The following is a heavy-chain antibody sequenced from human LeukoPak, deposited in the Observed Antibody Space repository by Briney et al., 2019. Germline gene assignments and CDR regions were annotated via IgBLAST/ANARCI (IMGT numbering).Heavy chain of an antibody. J-gene: IGHJ4*02. CDR3: AKDRKGSSSWFFFDY. CDR1: GFTFDDYA. CDR2: ISWNSGSI. Sequence: GGSLRLSCAASGFTFDDYAMHWVRQAPGKGLEWVSGISWNSGSIGYADSVKGRFTISRENSKNTLYLQMNSLRAEDTAVYYCAKDRKGSSSWFFFDYWGQGTLVTVSS. V-gene: IGHV3-9*01. D-gene: IGHD6-13*01.